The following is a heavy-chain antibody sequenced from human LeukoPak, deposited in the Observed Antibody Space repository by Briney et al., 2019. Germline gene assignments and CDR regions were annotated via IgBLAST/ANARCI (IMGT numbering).Heavy chain of an antibody. Sequence: GASVKVSCKVSGYTLTELSMHWVRQAPGKGLEWMGGFDPEDGETIYAQKLQGRVTMTTDTSTSTAYMELRSLRSDDTAVYYCARDYPGSGWYVGYYYYYMDVWGKGTTVTVSS. CDR3: ARDYPGSGWYVGYYYYYMDV. J-gene: IGHJ6*03. V-gene: IGHV1-24*01. D-gene: IGHD6-19*01. CDR2: FDPEDGET. CDR1: GYTLTELS.